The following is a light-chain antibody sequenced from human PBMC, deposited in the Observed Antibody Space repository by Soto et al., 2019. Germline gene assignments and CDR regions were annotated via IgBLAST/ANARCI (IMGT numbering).Light chain of an antibody. V-gene: IGLV1-47*02. CDR2: SNN. CDR1: SSNIGSNY. J-gene: IGLJ2*01. CDR3: AAWDDSLSRVV. Sequence: QAVVTQPPSASGTLGQRVTISCSGSSSNIGSNYVYWYQQLPGTAPKLLIYSNNQRPSGVPDRFSGSKSGTSASLAISGLRSEDEADYYCAAWDDSLSRVVFGGGTKLTVL.